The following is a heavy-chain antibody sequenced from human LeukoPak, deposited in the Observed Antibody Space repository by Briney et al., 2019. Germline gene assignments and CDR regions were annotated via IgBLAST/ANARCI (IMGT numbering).Heavy chain of an antibody. D-gene: IGHD4-11*01. CDR3: ARDRRDSSKPKDAFDI. CDR1: GGSISSYY. J-gene: IGHJ3*02. V-gene: IGHV4-59*01. Sequence: SETLSLTCTVSGGSISSYYWSWIRQPAGKGLEWIGYIYYSGSTNYNPSLESRVTISVDASKKQLSLKLSSVTAADTAIYYCARDRRDSSKPKDAFDIWGQGTMVTVSS. CDR2: IYYSGST.